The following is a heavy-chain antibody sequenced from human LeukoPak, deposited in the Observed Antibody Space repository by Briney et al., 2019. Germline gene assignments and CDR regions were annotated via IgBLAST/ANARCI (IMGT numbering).Heavy chain of an antibody. CDR3: ARDPFVSSSPSFEAFDI. CDR2: IKQDGSEK. CDR1: GFTFSSYW. V-gene: IGHV3-7*01. Sequence: PGGSLRLSCAASGFTFSSYWMSWVRQAPGKGLEWVANIKQDGSEKYYVDSVKGRFTISRDNAKNSLYLQMNSLRAEDTAVYYCARDPFVSSSPSFEAFDIWGQGTMVTVSS. J-gene: IGHJ3*02. D-gene: IGHD6-13*01.